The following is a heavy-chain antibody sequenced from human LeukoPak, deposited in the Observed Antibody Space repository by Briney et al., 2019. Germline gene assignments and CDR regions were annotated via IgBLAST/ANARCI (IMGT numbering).Heavy chain of an antibody. J-gene: IGHJ4*02. V-gene: IGHV4-4*07. D-gene: IGHD4-17*01. Sequence: SETLSLTCTVSGGSISSYYWSWIRQPAGKGLEWIGRIYSSGSTNYNPSLKSRVTMSVDTSKNQFSLKVSSVTAADTAVYYCAGVFSYGDHNDYWGQGTLVTVSS. CDR1: GGSISSYY. CDR2: IYSSGST. CDR3: AGVFSYGDHNDY.